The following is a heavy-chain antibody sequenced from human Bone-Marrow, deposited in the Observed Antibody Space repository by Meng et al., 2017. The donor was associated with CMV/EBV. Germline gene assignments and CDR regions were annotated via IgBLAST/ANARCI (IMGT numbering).Heavy chain of an antibody. CDR2: IHLDGRA. CDR1: GGSMSSTNW. D-gene: IGHD2-2*03. V-gene: IGHV4-4*02. Sequence: GSLRLSCAVSGGSMSSTNWWSWVRQPPGKGLEWIGEIHLDGRANYNPSLKSRVTISVDKSKNQFSLTLNSVTAADTAMYYCVRTNGYDRSSEDSWGQGNLVNVAS. J-gene: IGHJ4*02. CDR3: VRTNGYDRSSEDS.